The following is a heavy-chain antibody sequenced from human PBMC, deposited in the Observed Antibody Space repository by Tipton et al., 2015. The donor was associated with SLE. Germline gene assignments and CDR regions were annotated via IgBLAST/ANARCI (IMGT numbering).Heavy chain of an antibody. CDR3: ARDPLWVPVYAAAFDL. J-gene: IGHJ3*01. CDR2: IWYDGSNK. V-gene: IGHV3-33*01. Sequence: SLRLSCVASGFTFNNHGMHWVRQAPGKGLEWLALIWYDGSNKNDADSVKGRFTISRDNSKNTLYLQINSLRAEDTAVYYCARDPLWVPVYAAAFDLWGQGTMATVSS. CDR1: GFTFNNHG. D-gene: IGHD2-8*01.